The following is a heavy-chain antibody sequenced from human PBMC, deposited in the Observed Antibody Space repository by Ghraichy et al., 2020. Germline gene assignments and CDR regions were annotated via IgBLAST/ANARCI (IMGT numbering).Heavy chain of an antibody. V-gene: IGHV3-15*01. CDR3: TTGLATNDAFDI. Sequence: ETLSLTCAASGFTFSNAWMSWVRQAPGKGLEWVGRITSKTDGGTTDYTAPVKGRFTISRDDSKSTLYLQMNSLKTEDTAVYYCTTGLATNDAFDIWGQGTMVTVSS. CDR2: ITSKTDGGTT. J-gene: IGHJ3*02. D-gene: IGHD5-12*01. CDR1: GFTFSNAW.